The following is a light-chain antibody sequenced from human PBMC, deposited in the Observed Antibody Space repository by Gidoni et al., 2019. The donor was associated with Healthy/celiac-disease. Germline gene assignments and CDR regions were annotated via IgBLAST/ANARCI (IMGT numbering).Light chain of an antibody. Sequence: QSALTQPASVSGSPGQSITIPCTGTSSDVGSYNLVSWYKQHPGKAPKLMIYEVSKRPSGVSNRFSGSKSGNTASLTISGLQAEDEADYYCCSYAGSSTVFGGGTKLTVL. V-gene: IGLV2-23*02. CDR3: CSYAGSSTV. CDR1: SSDVGSYNL. CDR2: EVS. J-gene: IGLJ2*01.